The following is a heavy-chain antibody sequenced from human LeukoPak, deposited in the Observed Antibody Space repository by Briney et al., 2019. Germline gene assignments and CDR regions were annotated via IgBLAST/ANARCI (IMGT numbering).Heavy chain of an antibody. V-gene: IGHV4-38-2*02. CDR1: GYSISSGYY. D-gene: IGHD2-15*01. Sequence: SETMSLTCTVSGYSISSGYYWGWIRQPPGKRLEWIGSIYHSGSTYYNSSLKSRVTISVDTSKNQFCLKLSSVTAADTAVYYCARDASVVAAAYFDYWGQGTLVTVSS. CDR2: IYHSGST. J-gene: IGHJ4*02. CDR3: ARDASVVAAAYFDY.